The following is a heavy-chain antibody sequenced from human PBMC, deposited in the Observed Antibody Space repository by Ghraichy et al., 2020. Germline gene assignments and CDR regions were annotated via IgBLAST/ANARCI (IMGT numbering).Heavy chain of an antibody. CDR2: FDPEDGKT. Sequence: ASVKVSCKVSGYTFSEVSVHWVRQAPGKGLEWMGGFDPEDGKTFCAQKFQGRVTLTQDTSIDTAFMELSSLRSEDTAVYYCATAYYNDSALDGMDVWGQGTTVTVSS. CDR3: ATAYYNDSALDGMDV. CDR1: GYTFSEVS. D-gene: IGHD3-10*01. V-gene: IGHV1-24*01. J-gene: IGHJ6*02.